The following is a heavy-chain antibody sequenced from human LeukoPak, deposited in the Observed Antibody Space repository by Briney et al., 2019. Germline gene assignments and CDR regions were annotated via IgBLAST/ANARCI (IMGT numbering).Heavy chain of an antibody. Sequence: GGSLRLSCAASGFTFSSFAMHWVRQAPGKGLEWVAVISYDGSNQNYADSVKGRFTISRDNSKNTLFLQMNSLRPDDTAVYYCAKERGYNYIGGVYCFDPWGQGTLVTVSS. J-gene: IGHJ5*02. D-gene: IGHD5-24*01. CDR2: ISYDGSNQ. V-gene: IGHV3-30*04. CDR1: GFTFSSFA. CDR3: AKERGYNYIGGVYCFDP.